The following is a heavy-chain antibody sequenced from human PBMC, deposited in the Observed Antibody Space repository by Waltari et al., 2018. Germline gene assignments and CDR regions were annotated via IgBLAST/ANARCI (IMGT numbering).Heavy chain of an antibody. CDR3: ARAPLSGGSYWPTDY. Sequence: QVQLVQSGAEVKKPGSPVKVPCKASGGTFSSYAISWVRQAPGQGLEWMGGIIPIFGTANYAQKFQGRVTITADESTSTAYMELSSLRSEDTAVYYCARAPLSGGSYWPTDYWGQGTLVTVSS. D-gene: IGHD1-26*01. J-gene: IGHJ4*02. CDR1: GGTFSSYA. V-gene: IGHV1-69*01. CDR2: IIPIFGTA.